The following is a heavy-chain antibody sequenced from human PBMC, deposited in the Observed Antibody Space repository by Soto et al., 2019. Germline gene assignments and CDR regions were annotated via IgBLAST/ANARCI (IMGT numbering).Heavy chain of an antibody. V-gene: IGHV4-34*01. D-gene: IGHD6-13*01. Sequence: PSETLSLTCAVYGGSLSGYYWSWIRQTPGKRLEWIGYINHGGSANYNPSLKSRVTFSLDPSKNQFSLKLSSVIAADTAVYYCARYSSSWSKYVQHWGRGTLVTVS. J-gene: IGHJ1*01. CDR2: INHGGSA. CDR1: GGSLSGYY. CDR3: ARYSSSWSKYVQH.